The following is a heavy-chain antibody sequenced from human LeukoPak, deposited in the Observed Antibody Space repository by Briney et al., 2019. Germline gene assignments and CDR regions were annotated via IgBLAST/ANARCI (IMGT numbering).Heavy chain of an antibody. CDR1: GFTFSSYS. Sequence: GGSLRLSCAASGFTFSSYSMNWVRQAPGKGLEWVSSISSSNSYIYYADSVKGRFTISRDSAKNSLYLQMNSLRAEDTAVYYCARDPPTYYDFWSGYSCWGQGTLVTVSS. CDR3: ARDPPTYYDFWSGYSC. J-gene: IGHJ4*02. CDR2: ISSSNSYI. V-gene: IGHV3-21*01. D-gene: IGHD3-3*01.